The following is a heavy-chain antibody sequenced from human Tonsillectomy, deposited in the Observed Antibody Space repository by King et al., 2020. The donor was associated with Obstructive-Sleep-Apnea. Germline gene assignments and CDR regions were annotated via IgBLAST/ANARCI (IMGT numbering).Heavy chain of an antibody. CDR3: ARGGPYSSGFYWYFDL. V-gene: IGHV3-30*04. D-gene: IGHD6-19*01. CDR2: ISYDGSNK. CDR1: GFTFSSYA. Sequence: VQLVESGGGVVQPGRSLRLSCAASGFTFSSYAMHWVRQAPGKGLEWLAVISYDGSNKYYADSVKGRFTISRDNSKNTLYLQMNSLSAEDTAVYYCARGGPYSSGFYWYFDLWGRGTLVTVSS. J-gene: IGHJ2*01.